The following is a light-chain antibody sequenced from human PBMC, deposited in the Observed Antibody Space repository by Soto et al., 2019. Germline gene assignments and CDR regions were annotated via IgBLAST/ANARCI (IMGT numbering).Light chain of an antibody. CDR1: RSDVGGYNY. CDR3: SSYTTSSTAVV. V-gene: IGLV2-14*01. CDR2: DVS. Sequence: QSALTQPASVSGSPGQSITISCTGTRSDVGGYNYVSWYKQHPGKAPKLMIYDVSNRPSGVSNRFSGSKSGNTASLTISGLQAEDEADYDCSSYTTSSTAVVFGGGTKVTVL. J-gene: IGLJ2*01.